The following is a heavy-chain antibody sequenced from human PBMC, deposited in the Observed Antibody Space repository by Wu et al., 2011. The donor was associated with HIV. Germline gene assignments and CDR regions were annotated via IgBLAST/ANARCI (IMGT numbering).Heavy chain of an antibody. CDR2: INPNSGGT. CDR1: GFTFTGYY. D-gene: IGHD2-21*01. J-gene: IGHJ2*01. Sequence: QVQLVQSGAEVKKPGASVKVSCKASGFTFTGYYMHWVRQAPGQGLEWMGWINPNSGGTNYAQKFQGRVTMTRDTSISTAYMELSRLRSDDTAVYYCARILVVVIAIPGTVWYFDLWGRGTLVTVSS. CDR3: ARILVVVIAIPGTVWYFDL. V-gene: IGHV1-2*02.